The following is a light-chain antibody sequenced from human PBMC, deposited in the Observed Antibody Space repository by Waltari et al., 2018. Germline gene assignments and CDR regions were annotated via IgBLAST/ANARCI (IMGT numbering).Light chain of an antibody. CDR3: QQYGTSSALT. V-gene: IGKV3-20*01. J-gene: IGKJ4*01. CDR1: QRVLSNY. CDR2: GAS. Sequence: EIVLTQSPGTLSLSPGDTATLPCRASQRVLSNYLAWYQQKPGQAPSPLIYGASSRATGIPDRFSGSGSGTDFTLSISRLEPEDFAVYYCQQYGTSSALTFGGGTKLEIK.